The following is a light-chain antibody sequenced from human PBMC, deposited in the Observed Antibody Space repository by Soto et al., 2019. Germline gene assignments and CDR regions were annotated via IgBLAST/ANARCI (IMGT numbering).Light chain of an antibody. CDR2: RAS. V-gene: IGKV3-20*01. Sequence: EIGLTQSPGTLSLSPGERATLSCRASQSVSSNYLAWYQQKPGQAPKVLIYRASSRATGLPDRFSGSGSGTDFTLTISRLEPEDFAVYYCQQYGSSPLTFGGGTKVDIK. J-gene: IGKJ4*01. CDR3: QQYGSSPLT. CDR1: QSVSSNY.